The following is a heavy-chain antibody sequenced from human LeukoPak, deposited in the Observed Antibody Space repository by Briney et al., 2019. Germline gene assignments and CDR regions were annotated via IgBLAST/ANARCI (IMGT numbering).Heavy chain of an antibody. CDR2: IYYNGNT. CDR3: ARGRSNYYGMDV. V-gene: IGHV4-59*01. J-gene: IGHJ6*02. CDR1: DGSINSYY. Sequence: SETLSLTCSVSDGSINSYYWNWIRRPPGKGLEWIGYIYYNGNTNHSPSLKSRVTMSVDTSKNLFSLKVSSVTAADTAVYYCARGRSNYYGMDVWGQGTTVTVSS. D-gene: IGHD1-26*01.